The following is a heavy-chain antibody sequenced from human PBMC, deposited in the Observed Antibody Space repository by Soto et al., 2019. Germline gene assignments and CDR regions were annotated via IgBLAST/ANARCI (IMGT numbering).Heavy chain of an antibody. CDR2: IYSSGAT. V-gene: IGHV4-4*07. CDR1: GGSISGFY. CDR3: ARGPFCGNDCYFDV. Sequence: PSETLSLTCTVAGGSISGFYWSWVRQPAGKGLEWIGRIYSSGATKYNPSLRNHVTMSVDTSTDQYSLNLASMTAADTAVYFCARGPFCGNDCYFDVWGQGTQVTVSS. D-gene: IGHD2-21*02. J-gene: IGHJ4*02.